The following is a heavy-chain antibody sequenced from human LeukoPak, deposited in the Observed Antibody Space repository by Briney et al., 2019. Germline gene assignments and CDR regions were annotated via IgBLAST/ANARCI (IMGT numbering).Heavy chain of an antibody. CDR2: ITSDSNTI. CDR3: ARDSYSSGWYDY. Sequence: GGSLRLSCAASGFTFRIYSMNWVRQAPGKGLEWLSYITSDSNTIYYADSVKGRFTISRDNAKNSLYLQMNSLRAEDTAVYYCARDSYSSGWYDYWGQGTLVTVSS. V-gene: IGHV3-48*01. J-gene: IGHJ4*02. D-gene: IGHD6-19*01. CDR1: GFTFRIYS.